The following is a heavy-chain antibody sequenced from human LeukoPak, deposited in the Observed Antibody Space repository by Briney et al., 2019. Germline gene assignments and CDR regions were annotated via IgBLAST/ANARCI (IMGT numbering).Heavy chain of an antibody. CDR3: ARDRGSSGWYGGFDY. CDR2: INPSGGST. CDR1: GYKFTNYW. V-gene: IGHV1-46*01. D-gene: IGHD6-19*01. J-gene: IGHJ4*02. Sequence: KISCKGSGYKFTNYWIAWVRQAPGQGLEWMGIINPSGGSTSYAQKFQGRVTMTRDTSTSTVYMELSSLRSEDTAVYYCARDRGSSGWYGGFDYWGQGTLVTVSS.